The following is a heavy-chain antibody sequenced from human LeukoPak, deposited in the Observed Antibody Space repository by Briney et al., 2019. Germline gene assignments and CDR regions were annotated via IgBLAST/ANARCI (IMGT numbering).Heavy chain of an antibody. V-gene: IGHV3-23*01. Sequence: GGSLRLSCAASGFTFSSYETNWVHQAPGKGLEWVSGISGSGGDTYYADSVKGRFTISRDNSKNTLNLQMNGLRAEDTALYYCAKDQNYESSGYYGGFDYWGQGTLVTVSS. J-gene: IGHJ4*02. CDR2: ISGSGGDT. CDR1: GFTFSSYE. D-gene: IGHD3-22*01. CDR3: AKDQNYESSGYYGGFDY.